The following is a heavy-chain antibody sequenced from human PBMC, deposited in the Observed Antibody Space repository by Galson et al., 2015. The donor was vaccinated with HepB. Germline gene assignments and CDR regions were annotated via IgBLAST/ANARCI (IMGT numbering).Heavy chain of an antibody. CDR1: GYTFTSYY. V-gene: IGHV1-46*01. D-gene: IGHD2-2*01. Sequence: SVKVSCKASGYTFTSYYMHWVRQAPGQGLEWMGIINPSGGSTSYAQKFQGRVTMTRDTSTSTVYMELSSLRSEDTAVYYCARGSGTEYQLTRHFDYWGQGTLVTVSS. J-gene: IGHJ4*02. CDR2: INPSGGST. CDR3: ARGSGTEYQLTRHFDY.